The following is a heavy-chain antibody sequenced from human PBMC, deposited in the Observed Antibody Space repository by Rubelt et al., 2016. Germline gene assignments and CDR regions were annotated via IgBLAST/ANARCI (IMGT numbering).Heavy chain of an antibody. Sequence: QVQLQESGPGLVKPSETLSLTCTVPGYSISSGYYWGWIRQPPGKGLEWIGSIYHRGSTYYNPSLKSRVTISVDTSKNQFSLKLSSVTAADTAVYYCARDHSSGWYLEGFFDYWGQGTLVTVSS. D-gene: IGHD6-19*01. V-gene: IGHV4-38-2*02. CDR1: GYSISSGYY. CDR3: ARDHSSGWYLEGFFDY. CDR2: IYHRGST. J-gene: IGHJ4*02.